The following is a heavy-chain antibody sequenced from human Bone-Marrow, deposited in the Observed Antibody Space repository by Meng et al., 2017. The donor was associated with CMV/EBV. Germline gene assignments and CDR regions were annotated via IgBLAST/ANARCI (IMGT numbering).Heavy chain of an antibody. CDR1: TGSISSYY. J-gene: IGHJ6*02. V-gene: IGHV4-59*01. Sequence: GSLRLSCTVSTGSISSYYWSWIRQPPGKGLEWIGYIYYSGSTNYNPSLKSRVTISVDTSKNQFSLKLSSVTAADTAVYYCARGYSSGPTYYYYGMDVWGQGNTVTVSS. CDR3: ARGYSSGPTYYYYGMDV. D-gene: IGHD6-19*01. CDR2: IYYSGST.